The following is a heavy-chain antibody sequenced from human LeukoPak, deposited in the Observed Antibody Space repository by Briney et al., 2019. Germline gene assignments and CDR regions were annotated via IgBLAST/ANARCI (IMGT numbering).Heavy chain of an antibody. CDR1: GGTFSSYA. CDR3: ARGPTVVVITDYYYYGMDV. CDR2: IIPIFGTA. V-gene: IGHV1-69*13. Sequence: ASVKVSCTASGGTFSSYAISWVRQAPGQGLEWMGGIIPIFGTANYAQKFQGRVTITADESTSTAYMELSSLRSEDTAVYYCARGPTVVVITDYYYYGMDVWGQGTTVTVSS. D-gene: IGHD3-22*01. J-gene: IGHJ6*02.